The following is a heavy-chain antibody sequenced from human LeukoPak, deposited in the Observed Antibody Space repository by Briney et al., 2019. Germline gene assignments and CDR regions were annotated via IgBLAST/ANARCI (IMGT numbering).Heavy chain of an antibody. CDR2: IKSKTDGGTT. Sequence: PGGSLRLSCAASGFTFSNAWMSWVRQAPGKGLEWVGRIKSKTDGGTTDYAAPVKGRFTISRDDSKNTLYLQMNSLKTEDTVVYYCTTDCSSTSCSIDYWGQGTLVTVSS. V-gene: IGHV3-15*01. J-gene: IGHJ4*02. D-gene: IGHD2-2*01. CDR3: TTDCSSTSCSIDY. CDR1: GFTFSNAW.